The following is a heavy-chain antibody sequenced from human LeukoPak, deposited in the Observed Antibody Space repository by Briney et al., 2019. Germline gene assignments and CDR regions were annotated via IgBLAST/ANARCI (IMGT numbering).Heavy chain of an antibody. CDR2: ISGSGGST. D-gene: IGHD6-6*01. Sequence: GGSLRLSCAASGFTFSGSAMSWVRQAPGKGLEWVSSISGSGGSTYYADSVKGRFTISRDNSKNTQYLQMNSLRAEDTAVYYCAKVEYSSNIPQHWGQGALVTVSS. CDR1: GFTFSGSA. CDR3: AKVEYSSNIPQH. J-gene: IGHJ1*01. V-gene: IGHV3-23*01.